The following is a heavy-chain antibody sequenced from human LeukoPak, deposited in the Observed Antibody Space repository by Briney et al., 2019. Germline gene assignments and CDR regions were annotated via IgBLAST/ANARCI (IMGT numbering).Heavy chain of an antibody. CDR1: GGTFSSYA. V-gene: IGHV1-69*13. CDR3: ARHYTIQDTTFDP. D-gene: IGHD3-3*01. J-gene: IGHJ5*02. Sequence: AASVKVSCKASGGTFSSYAISWVRQAPGQGLEWMGGIIPIFGTANYAQKFQGRVTITADESTSTAYMELSSLRSEDTAVYYCARHYTIQDTTFDPWGQGTLVTVSS. CDR2: IIPIFGTA.